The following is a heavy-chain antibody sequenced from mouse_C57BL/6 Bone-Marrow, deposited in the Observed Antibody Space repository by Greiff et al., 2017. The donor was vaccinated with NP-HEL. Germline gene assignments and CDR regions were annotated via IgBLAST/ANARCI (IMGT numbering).Heavy chain of an antibody. CDR2: IDPSDSYT. CDR3: ARSLFYYGLDY. D-gene: IGHD2-1*01. CDR1: GYTFTSYW. Sequence: QVQLQQPGAELVKPGASVKLSCKASGYTFTSYWMQWVKQRPGQGLEWIGEIDPSDSYTNYNQKFKGKATLTVDTSSSTAYMQLSSLTSEDSAVYYCARSLFYYGLDYWGQGTTLTVSS. V-gene: IGHV1-50*01. J-gene: IGHJ2*01.